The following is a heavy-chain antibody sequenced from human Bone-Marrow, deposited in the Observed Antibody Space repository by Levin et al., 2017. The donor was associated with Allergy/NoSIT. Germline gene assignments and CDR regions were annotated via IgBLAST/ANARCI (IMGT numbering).Heavy chain of an antibody. D-gene: IGHD2-15*01. J-gene: IGHJ4*02. CDR2: INPRNGGT. CDR1: GYTFTDYN. Sequence: ASVKVSCKASGYTFTDYNVYWVRQAPGQGPEWIGWINPRNGGTVYAQKFQGRVTMTRDTSIRTAYMDLSSLRSDDTAVYYCARRYCSGGSCYPDYWGQGSLVTVSS. CDR3: ARRYCSGGSCYPDY. V-gene: IGHV1-2*02.